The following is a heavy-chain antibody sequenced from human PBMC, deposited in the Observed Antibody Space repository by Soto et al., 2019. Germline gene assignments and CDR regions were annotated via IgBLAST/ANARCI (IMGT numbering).Heavy chain of an antibody. J-gene: IGHJ3*02. Sequence: EVQLVESGGGLVKPGGSLRLSCAASGFTFSSYSMNWVRQAPGKGLEWVSSISSSSSYIYYADSVKGRFTISRDNAKNSLYLQMNSLRAEDTAVYYCARVVGSWSGAFDIWGQGTMVTVSS. CDR1: GFTFSSYS. CDR2: ISSSSSYI. D-gene: IGHD6-13*01. CDR3: ARVVGSWSGAFDI. V-gene: IGHV3-21*01.